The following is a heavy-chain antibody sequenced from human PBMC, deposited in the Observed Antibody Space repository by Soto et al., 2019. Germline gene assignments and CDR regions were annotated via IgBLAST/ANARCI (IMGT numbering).Heavy chain of an antibody. Sequence: TSETLSLTCPLSGGSIISSLSSWGWVRQTPGKGLDWIGNIFSAGGTYYNPSLKSRVTLSVDTSKNQFSLRLKSVTAADTAVYYCARHSVVMTAVKSWCWFDPWGQGTLVTVSS. CDR3: ARHSVVMTAVKSWCWFDP. CDR1: GGSIISSLSS. V-gene: IGHV4-39*01. J-gene: IGHJ5*02. D-gene: IGHD2-21*02. CDR2: IFSAGGT.